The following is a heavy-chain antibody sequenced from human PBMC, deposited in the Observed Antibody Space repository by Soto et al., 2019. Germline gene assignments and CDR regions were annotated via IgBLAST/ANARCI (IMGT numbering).Heavy chain of an antibody. D-gene: IGHD2-15*01. Sequence: QITLKESGPTLVKPTQTLTLTCTFSGFSLSTSGVGVGWIRQPPGKALEWLALIYWDDDKRYSPSLKSRLTCTKDASKNQVVLTMTIMDPVDTATYYCAHRPSYCSGGSCYSGFAYWGQGTLVTVSS. J-gene: IGHJ4*02. CDR3: AHRPSYCSGGSCYSGFAY. V-gene: IGHV2-5*02. CDR1: GFSLSTSGVG. CDR2: IYWDDDK.